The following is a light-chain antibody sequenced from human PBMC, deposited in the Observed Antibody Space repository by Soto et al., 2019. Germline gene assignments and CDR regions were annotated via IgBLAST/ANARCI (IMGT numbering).Light chain of an antibody. Sequence: DIQMTQSPSTLSASVGDRVTITCRASQTISSWLAWYQQKPGKAPKLLIYDASSLASGVPSRFSGRGSGTEFTLTINSLQPDDFATYYCQQYNSYSPLTFGGGTKVDIK. V-gene: IGKV1-5*01. J-gene: IGKJ4*01. CDR2: DAS. CDR1: QTISSW. CDR3: QQYNSYSPLT.